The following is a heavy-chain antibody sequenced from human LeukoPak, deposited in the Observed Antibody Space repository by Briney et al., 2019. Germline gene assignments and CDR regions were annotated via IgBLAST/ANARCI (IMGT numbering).Heavy chain of an antibody. CDR2: LSHDGSNG. J-gene: IGHJ5*02. D-gene: IGHD3-16*01. CDR3: ARDWGADT. CDR1: GFTFGIYT. Sequence: GGSLRLSCAASGFTFGIYTMQWVRQTPGKGLECVAVLSHDGSNGYYAGSVKGRFTVSRDTSKNTLYLQMNSLRPDDTAVYYCARDWGADTWGQGTLVTVSS. V-gene: IGHV3-30*04.